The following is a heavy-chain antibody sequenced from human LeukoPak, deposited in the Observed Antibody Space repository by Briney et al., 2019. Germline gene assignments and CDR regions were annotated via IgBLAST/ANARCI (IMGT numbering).Heavy chain of an antibody. CDR1: GFTFSSYS. Sequence: GGSLRLSCAASGFTFSSYSMNWVRQAPGKGLEWVSYISSSSSTIYYADSVKGRFTISRDNAKNSLYLQMNSLRAEDTALYHCARGLGYCSSTSCYSDAFDIWGQGTMVTVSS. D-gene: IGHD2-2*01. CDR3: ARGLGYCSSTSCYSDAFDI. J-gene: IGHJ3*02. V-gene: IGHV3-48*04. CDR2: ISSSSSTI.